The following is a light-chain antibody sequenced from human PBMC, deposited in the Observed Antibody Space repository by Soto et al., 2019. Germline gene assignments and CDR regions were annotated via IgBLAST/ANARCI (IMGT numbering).Light chain of an antibody. CDR1: QSLSSSD. J-gene: IGKJ1*01. CDR3: HQRQYWPPIT. V-gene: IGKV3D-20*02. CDR2: DAS. Sequence: EIVLTQSPGTLSLSPGERATVSCRSSQSLSSSDLAWYQQKPGQAPRLLISDASNRATGIPARFSGSGSGTDFTLTISSLEPEDFAVYYCHQRQYWPPITFGQGTKVDIK.